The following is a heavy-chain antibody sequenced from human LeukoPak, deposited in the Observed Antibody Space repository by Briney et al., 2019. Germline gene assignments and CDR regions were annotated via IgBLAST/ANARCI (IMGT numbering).Heavy chain of an antibody. D-gene: IGHD6-13*01. CDR3: ARTRLEYSSSWYDDY. J-gene: IGHJ4*02. V-gene: IGHV4-4*07. Sequence: PSETLSLTCTVSGGSISSYYWSWIRQPAGKGLEWLGRIYTSGSTNYNPSLKSRVTMSVDTSKNQFSLKLSSVTAADTAVYYCARTRLEYSSSWYDDYWGQGTLVTVSS. CDR2: IYTSGST. CDR1: GGSISSYY.